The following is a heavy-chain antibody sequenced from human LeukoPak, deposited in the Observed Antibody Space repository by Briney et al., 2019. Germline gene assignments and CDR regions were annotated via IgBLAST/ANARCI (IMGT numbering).Heavy chain of an antibody. CDR3: ARSCSSTSCSLDY. CDR1: GYTFTGYY. Sequence: GASVKVSCKASGYTFTGYYMHWVRQAPGQGLEWMGWIIPNSGGTNYAQKFQGRVTMTRDTSISTAYMELSRLRSDDTAVYYCARSCSSTSCSLDYWGQGTLVTVSS. J-gene: IGHJ4*02. CDR2: IIPNSGGT. V-gene: IGHV1-2*02. D-gene: IGHD2-2*01.